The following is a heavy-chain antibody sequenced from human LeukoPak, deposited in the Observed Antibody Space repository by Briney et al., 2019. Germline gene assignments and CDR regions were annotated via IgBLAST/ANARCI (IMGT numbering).Heavy chain of an antibody. CDR1: GYTFTGYY. Sequence: ASVKVSCKASGYTFTGYYMHWVRQAPGQGLEWMGWINPNSGNTGYAQKFQGRVTMTRNTSISTAYMELSSLRSEDTAVYYCARGVTMIRGLIIGWFDPWGQGTLVTVSS. J-gene: IGHJ5*02. CDR3: ARGVTMIRGLIIGWFDP. V-gene: IGHV1-8*02. CDR2: INPNSGNT. D-gene: IGHD3-10*01.